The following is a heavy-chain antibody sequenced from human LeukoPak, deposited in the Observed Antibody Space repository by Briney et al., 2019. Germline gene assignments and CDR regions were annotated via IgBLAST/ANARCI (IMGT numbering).Heavy chain of an antibody. J-gene: IGHJ5*02. CDR1: SYSISSGFY. CDR3: ARGPYGSSWYKFDP. V-gene: IGHV4-38-2*02. D-gene: IGHD6-13*01. CDR2: IYHSGST. Sequence: SETLSLTCTVSSYSISSGFYWGWIRQPPGKGLEWIGSIYHSGSTNYNPSLKSRVTISVDTSKNQFSLKLSSVTAADTAVYYCARGPYGSSWYKFDPWGQGTLVTVSS.